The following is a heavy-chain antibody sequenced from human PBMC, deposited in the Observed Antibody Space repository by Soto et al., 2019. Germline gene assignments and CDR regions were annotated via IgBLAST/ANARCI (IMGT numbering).Heavy chain of an antibody. V-gene: IGHV1-18*04. Sequence: ASVKVSCKASGYIFSSYGISWVRQAPGQGLEWMGWISTSNGNTKYGQRIQGRVTMTTDTSTGTAYIELTNLRSDDTAVYYCASTLSSAAYPCYFDCWGEGSLVTVSS. CDR3: ASTLSSAAYPCYFDC. CDR1: GYIFSSYG. J-gene: IGHJ4*02. D-gene: IGHD6-19*01. CDR2: ISTSNGNT.